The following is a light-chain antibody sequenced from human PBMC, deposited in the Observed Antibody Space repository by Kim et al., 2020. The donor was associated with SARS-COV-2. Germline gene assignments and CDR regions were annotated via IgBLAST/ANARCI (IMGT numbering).Light chain of an antibody. Sequence: QSALTQPPSASGSPGQSVTISCTGTSSDVGGYDYVSWYQQHPGKAPKLMIYEVSKRPSGVPDRFSGSKSGNTASLTVSGLQADDEAHYYCSSYVGSNNWVFGGGTQLTVL. CDR1: SSDVGGYDY. V-gene: IGLV2-8*01. J-gene: IGLJ2*01. CDR3: SSYVGSNNWV. CDR2: EVS.